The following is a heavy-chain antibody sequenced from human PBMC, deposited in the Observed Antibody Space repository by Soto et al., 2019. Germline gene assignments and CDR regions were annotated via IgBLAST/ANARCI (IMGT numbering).Heavy chain of an antibody. CDR2: INAGNGNT. CDR3: ARSLVVVTALDY. J-gene: IGHJ4*02. V-gene: IGHV1-3*05. CDR1: GCTFTSYA. Sequence: QVQLVQSGAEEKKPGASVEVSCKASGCTFTSYAMHWVRQAPGQRLEWMGWINAGNGNTKYSQKFQGRVTITRDTSASTAYMELSSLRSEDTAVYSCARSLVVVTALDYWGQGTLVTVSS. D-gene: IGHD2-21*02.